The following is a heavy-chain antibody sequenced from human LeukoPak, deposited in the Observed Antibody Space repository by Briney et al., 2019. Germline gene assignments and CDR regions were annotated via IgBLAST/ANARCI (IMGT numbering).Heavy chain of an antibody. D-gene: IGHD6-19*01. V-gene: IGHV3-30*03. CDR2: ISSDGSGT. J-gene: IGHJ4*02. CDR1: GFTFNSYG. Sequence: GGSLRLSCAASGFTFNSYGMHWVRQAPGKGLEWVAAISSDGSGTYYVDSVKGRFTISGDNTKNSLYLEMNSLRAEDTAVYYCAGGSGWLIDSWGQGTLVTVSS. CDR3: AGGSGWLIDS.